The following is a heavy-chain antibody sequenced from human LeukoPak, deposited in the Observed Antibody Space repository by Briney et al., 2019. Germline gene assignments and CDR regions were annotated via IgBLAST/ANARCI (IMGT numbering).Heavy chain of an antibody. CDR2: IRANNGNT. J-gene: IGHJ4*02. Sequence: ASVKVSCKASGYTFTTYGISWVRQAPGQGLEWVGHIRANNGNTHYAQKFQGRVTMTTDTSTSTAYMELRSLRSDDTAVYYCARGQRSWYFNKNYFDYWGQGTLITVSS. D-gene: IGHD6-13*01. V-gene: IGHV1-18*01. CDR3: ARGQRSWYFNKNYFDY. CDR1: GYTFTTYG.